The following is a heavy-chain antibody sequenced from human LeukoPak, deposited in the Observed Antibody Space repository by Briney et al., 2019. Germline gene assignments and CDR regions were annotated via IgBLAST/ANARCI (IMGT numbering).Heavy chain of an antibody. V-gene: IGHV4-59*01. CDR2: IYYSGST. CDR1: GGSLSSYY. D-gene: IGHD2-15*01. CDR3: ARVGCSGGSCLLDY. Sequence: SETLSLTCTVSGGSLSSYYWSWIRQPPGKGLEWIGYIYYSGSTNYNPSLKSRVTISVDTSKNQFSLKLSSVTAADTAVYYCARVGCSGGSCLLDYWGQGTLVTVSS. J-gene: IGHJ4*02.